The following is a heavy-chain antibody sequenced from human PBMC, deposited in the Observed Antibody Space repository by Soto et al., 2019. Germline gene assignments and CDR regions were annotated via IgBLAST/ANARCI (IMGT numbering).Heavy chain of an antibody. CDR3: AVRYCIVDGCRNPGVFDTDV. D-gene: IGHD2-15*01. Sequence: QVQLVQSGGEVKKPGASVKISCKASGYTFIRFGINWVRQAPGQGPEWMGWISPYNGDTNYAQKFQDRVTMTTDTPTSTAYMELRSLRSDDTAVYYCAVRYCIVDGCRNPGVFDTDVWGQGTTVIVSS. CDR2: ISPYNGDT. V-gene: IGHV1-18*01. J-gene: IGHJ6*02. CDR1: GYTFIRFG.